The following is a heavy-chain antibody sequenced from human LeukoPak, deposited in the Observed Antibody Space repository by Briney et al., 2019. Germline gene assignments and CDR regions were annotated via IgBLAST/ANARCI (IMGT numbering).Heavy chain of an antibody. J-gene: IGHJ4*02. Sequence: GGSLRLSCAASGFTFSSYAMHWVRQAPGKGLEWVAVISYDGSNKYYADSVKGRFTISRDNSKNTLYLQMNSLRGEDTAVYYCAKSPEDIVVVPAALFDYWGQGTLVTVSS. CDR3: AKSPEDIVVVPAALFDY. V-gene: IGHV3-30*04. D-gene: IGHD2-2*01. CDR2: ISYDGSNK. CDR1: GFTFSSYA.